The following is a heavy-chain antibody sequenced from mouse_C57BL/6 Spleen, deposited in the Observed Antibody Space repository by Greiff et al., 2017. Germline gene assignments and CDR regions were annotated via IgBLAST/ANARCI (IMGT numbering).Heavy chain of an antibody. CDR3: ARLSATVQGGLAY. V-gene: IGHV5-9*01. J-gene: IGHJ3*01. D-gene: IGHD1-1*01. CDR1: GFTFSSYT. CDR2: ISGGGGNT. Sequence: EVQGVESGGGLVKPGGSLKLSCAASGFTFSSYTMSWVRQTPEKRLEWVATISGGGGNTNYPDSVKGRFTISRDNAKHTLYLQMSSLRSEDTALYDCARLSATVQGGLAYWGQGTLVTVSA.